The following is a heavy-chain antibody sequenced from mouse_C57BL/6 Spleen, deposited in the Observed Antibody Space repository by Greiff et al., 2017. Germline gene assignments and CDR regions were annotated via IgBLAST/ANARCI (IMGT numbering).Heavy chain of an antibody. CDR3: ARSPYYYGSSYAMDY. CDR2: IDPSDSYT. Sequence: QVQLQQPGAELVKPGASVKLSCKASGYTFTSYWMQWVKQRPGQGLEWIGEIDPSDSYTNYNQKFKGKATLTVDTSSSTAYMQLSSLTSGDSAVYYCARSPYYYGSSYAMDYWGQGTSVTVSS. D-gene: IGHD1-1*01. CDR1: GYTFTSYW. V-gene: IGHV1-50*01. J-gene: IGHJ4*01.